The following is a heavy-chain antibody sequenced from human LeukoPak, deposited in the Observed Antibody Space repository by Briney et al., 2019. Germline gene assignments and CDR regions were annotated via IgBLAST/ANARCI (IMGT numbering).Heavy chain of an antibody. CDR2: IKSKTDGGTT. V-gene: IGHV3-15*01. J-gene: IGHJ4*02. Sequence: PGGSLRLSCAASGFTFSTAWMSWVRQAPGKGLEWVGRIKSKTDGGTTEYAAPVKGRFTISRDDSRNTLYLQMDSLIIDDTAVYYCWYAPDYWGQGTLVTVSS. D-gene: IGHD6-13*01. CDR1: GFTFSTAW. CDR3: WYAPDY.